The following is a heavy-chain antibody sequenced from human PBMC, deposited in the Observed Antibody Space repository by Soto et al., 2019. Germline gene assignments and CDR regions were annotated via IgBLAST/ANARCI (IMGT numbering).Heavy chain of an antibody. CDR2: INPNSGGT. Sequence: VALVKGSCEASGYTFTGYYMHWVRQAPGQGLELMGWINPNSGGTNYAQKFQGRVTMTRDTSISTAYMELSRLRSDDTAVYYCAKGYSSGWYYYYYYGMDVWGQGTTVTVSS. CDR3: AKGYSSGWYYYYYYGMDV. CDR1: GYTFTGYY. V-gene: IGHV1-2*02. D-gene: IGHD6-19*01. J-gene: IGHJ6*02.